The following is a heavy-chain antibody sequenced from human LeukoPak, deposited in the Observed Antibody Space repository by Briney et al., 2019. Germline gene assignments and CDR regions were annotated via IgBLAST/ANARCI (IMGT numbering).Heavy chain of an antibody. Sequence: PSETLSLTCTVSGGSISSYYWSWIRQPPGKGLEWIGYIYYSGSTNYNPSLKSRVTISVDTSKNQFSLKLSSVTAADTAVYYCARIKCCSGGSCYSPDYWGQGTLVTVSS. J-gene: IGHJ4*02. CDR1: GGSISSYY. CDR3: ARIKCCSGGSCYSPDY. V-gene: IGHV4-59*01. D-gene: IGHD2-15*01. CDR2: IYYSGST.